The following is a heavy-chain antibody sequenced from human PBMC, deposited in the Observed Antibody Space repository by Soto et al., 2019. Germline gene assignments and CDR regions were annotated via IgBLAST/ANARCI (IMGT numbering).Heavy chain of an antibody. CDR3: ARGQQLVHGVEVYYYYYMDV. J-gene: IGHJ6*03. Sequence: EVQLVESGGGLVKPGGSLRLSCAASGFTFSSYSMNWVRHAPGKGMEWVSSISSSSSYIYYADSVKGRFTISSDNATNSLHLQMNSLRAEDTAVYYCARGQQLVHGVEVYYYYYMDVWGKGTTVTVSS. D-gene: IGHD6-13*01. CDR2: ISSSSSYI. V-gene: IGHV3-21*01. CDR1: GFTFSSYS.